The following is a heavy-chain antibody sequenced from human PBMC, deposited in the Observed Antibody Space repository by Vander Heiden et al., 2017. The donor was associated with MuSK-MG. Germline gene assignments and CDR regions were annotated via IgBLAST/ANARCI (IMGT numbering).Heavy chain of an antibody. Sequence: EVQLVESGGGLVKPGGSLRLSCAASGFTFSSYSRNWVRQAPGKGLEWVSSISSSSSYIYYADSVKGRFTISRDNAKNSLYLQMNSLRAEDTAVYYCARGGHYDFWSGGCRWGQGTLVTVSS. CDR3: ARGGHYDFWSGGCR. D-gene: IGHD3-3*01. CDR1: GFTFSSYS. CDR2: ISSSSSYI. V-gene: IGHV3-21*01. J-gene: IGHJ4*02.